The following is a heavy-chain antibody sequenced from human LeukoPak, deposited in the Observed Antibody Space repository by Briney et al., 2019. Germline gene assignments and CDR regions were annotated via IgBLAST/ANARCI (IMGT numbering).Heavy chain of an antibody. CDR2: ISWNGGSI. D-gene: IGHD1-26*01. CDR1: GFDFHDYA. CDR3: AKDKGGGTDYYYGMDV. J-gene: IGHJ6*02. V-gene: IGHV3-9*01. Sequence: GRSLRLSCAASGFDFHDYAMHWVRQAPWKGLEWVSGISWNGGSIGYADSVKGRFTISRDNAKNSLYLQMNSLRPEDTALYYCAKDKGGGTDYYYGMDVWGQGTTVTVSS.